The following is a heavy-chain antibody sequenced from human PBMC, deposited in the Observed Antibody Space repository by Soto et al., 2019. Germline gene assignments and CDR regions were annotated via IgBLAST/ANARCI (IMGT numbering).Heavy chain of an antibody. CDR3: AREVGEQLVNPLKSFYFDY. CDR2: VSNSGST. J-gene: IGHJ4*02. D-gene: IGHD6-13*01. CDR1: GDSISNYY. Sequence: SETLSLTCIVSGDSISNYYWSWIRQPPGKGLEWIGYVSNSGSTNYNPSLKSRVSMSVDTSKNQISLKLSSVAAADTAVYYCAREVGEQLVNPLKSFYFDYWGQGTLVTVSS. V-gene: IGHV4-59*01.